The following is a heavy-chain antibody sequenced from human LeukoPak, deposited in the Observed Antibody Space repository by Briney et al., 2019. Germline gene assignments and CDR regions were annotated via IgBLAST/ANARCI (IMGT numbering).Heavy chain of an antibody. Sequence: SETLSLTCTVPGGSISSHYWSWLRQPPGKGLEWIGDIYYSGSTNYNPSLKSRVTISLDTSKNQFSLRLSSVTAADTAVYYCARDDSSGYSTLGYWGQGTLVTVSS. V-gene: IGHV4-59*11. J-gene: IGHJ4*02. CDR2: IYYSGST. CDR3: ARDDSSGYSTLGY. D-gene: IGHD3-22*01. CDR1: GGSISSHY.